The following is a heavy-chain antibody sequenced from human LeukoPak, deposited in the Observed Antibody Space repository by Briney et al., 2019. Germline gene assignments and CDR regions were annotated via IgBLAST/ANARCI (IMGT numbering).Heavy chain of an antibody. D-gene: IGHD2/OR15-2a*01. J-gene: IGHJ4*02. CDR3: ARGGGRHVEY. V-gene: IGHV3-7*05. Sequence: GGSLRLSCSASGFTFSSYWMSWVRQAPGKGLEWVANIKEDGSEKNYVDSVKGRFTISRDNAKNSLYLQMNSLRAEDTAVYYCARGGGRHVEYWGQGNLVTVSS. CDR1: GFTFSSYW. CDR2: IKEDGSEK.